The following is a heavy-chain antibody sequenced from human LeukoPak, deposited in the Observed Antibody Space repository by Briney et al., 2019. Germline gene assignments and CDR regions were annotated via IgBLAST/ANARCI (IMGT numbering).Heavy chain of an antibody. D-gene: IGHD1-1*01. V-gene: IGHV3-23*01. J-gene: IGHJ4*01. CDR1: GFTFSSCA. CDR2: ISGSGGRT. CDR3: AKTTGRYDFDD. Sequence: GGSLRLSCAASGFTFSSCAMTWVRQAPGKGLGWVSGISGSGGRTYYADSVKGRFTISRDDSKNTLYLQMNSLRAEDTAVYYCAKTTGRYDFDDWGHGTLVTVSS.